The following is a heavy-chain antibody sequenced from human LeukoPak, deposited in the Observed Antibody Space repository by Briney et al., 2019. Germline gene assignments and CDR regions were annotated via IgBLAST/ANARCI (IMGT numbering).Heavy chain of an antibody. J-gene: IGHJ1*01. CDR2: ISAYNGNT. CDR3: ARDGNYYGSGSYRGYFQH. V-gene: IGHV1-18*01. CDR1: GGTFSSYG. D-gene: IGHD3-10*01. Sequence: ASVKVSCKASGGTFSSYGISWVRQAPGQGLEWMGWISAYNGNTNYAQKLQGRVAMTTDTSTSTAYMELRSLRSDDTAVYYCARDGNYYGSGSYRGYFQHWGQGTLVTVSS.